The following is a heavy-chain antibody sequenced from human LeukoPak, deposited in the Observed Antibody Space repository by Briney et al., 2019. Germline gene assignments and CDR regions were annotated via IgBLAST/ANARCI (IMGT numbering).Heavy chain of an antibody. Sequence: SETLSLTCTVSGGSISSYYWTWIRQPPGKGLEWIGEINHSGSTNYNPSLKSRVTISVDTSKNQFSLKLSSVTAADTAVYYCARRRYDILTGYRKGYFDYWGQGTLVTVSS. V-gene: IGHV4-34*01. CDR1: GGSISSYY. D-gene: IGHD3-9*01. CDR3: ARRRYDILTGYRKGYFDY. J-gene: IGHJ4*02. CDR2: INHSGST.